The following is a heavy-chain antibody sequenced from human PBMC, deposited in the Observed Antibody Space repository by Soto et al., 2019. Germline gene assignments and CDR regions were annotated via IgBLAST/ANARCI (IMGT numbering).Heavy chain of an antibody. V-gene: IGHV3-11*01. CDR3: ASHYDMWSGYLSPVDY. CDR2: IDTSGTKI. D-gene: IGHD3-3*01. CDR1: GYTFSDYY. J-gene: IGHJ4*02. Sequence: QVQLVESGGDLVKPGGSLRLSCAASGYTFSDYYMSWIRQAPGKGLEWISYIDTSGTKIYYAYSVKGRFTNTRDNVKNSLCLEMNSLRDEDTAVYYCASHYDMWSGYLSPVDYWGQGTLVTVSS.